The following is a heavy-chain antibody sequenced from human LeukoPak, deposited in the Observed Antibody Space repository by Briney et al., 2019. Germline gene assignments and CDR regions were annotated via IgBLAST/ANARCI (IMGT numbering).Heavy chain of an antibody. J-gene: IGHJ4*02. CDR2: IYPGDSDT. CDR3: ARSWVAGYGTVLDY. CDR1: GYSFTNYW. D-gene: IGHD6-19*01. Sequence: GESLKISCKGSGYSFTNYWIGWVRQMPGKGLEWMGIIYPGDSDTRYSPSIQGQLTISADKSISTAYLQWSSLQASDTAIYYCARSWVAGYGTVLDYWGRGTLVTVSS. V-gene: IGHV5-51*01.